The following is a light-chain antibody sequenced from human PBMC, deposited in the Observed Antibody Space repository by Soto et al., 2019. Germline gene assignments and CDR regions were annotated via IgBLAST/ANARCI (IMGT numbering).Light chain of an antibody. CDR1: SSDVGGYNY. CDR2: EVS. J-gene: IGLJ1*01. Sequence: QSALTQPASVSGSPGQSITISCPGTSSDVGGYNYVSWYQQHPGKAPKLMIYEVSNRPSGVSNRFAGSKSGNTASLTISGLQAEDEADYYCSSYTSSSTPYVFGTGTKVTV. V-gene: IGLV2-14*01. CDR3: SSYTSSSTPYV.